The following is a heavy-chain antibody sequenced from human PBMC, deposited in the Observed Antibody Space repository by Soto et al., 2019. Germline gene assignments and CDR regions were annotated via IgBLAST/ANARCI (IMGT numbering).Heavy chain of an antibody. CDR1: GYTFASYA. J-gene: IGHJ4*02. V-gene: IGHV1-18*01. CDR3: ARDPPPPDY. Sequence: QVQLVQSGAEVKKPGASVKVSCKASGYTFASYAISWMRQAPGQGLEWMGWISAYNGNTNYAQKTXGRVTMTTDTSTSTAYMELRSLRSDDPDVYYCARDPPPPDYWGQGTLVTVSS. CDR2: ISAYNGNT.